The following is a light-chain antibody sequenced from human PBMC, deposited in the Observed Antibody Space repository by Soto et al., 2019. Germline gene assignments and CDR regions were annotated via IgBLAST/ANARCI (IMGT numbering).Light chain of an antibody. CDR1: GSNIGSNA. CDR3: AAWDDSLNGVE. Sequence: QSVLTQPPSACGTPGQRVTISCSGSGSNIGSNAVNWYQQLPGTAPKLLIYSNYQRPSGVPARFSGSKSGTSASLAISGLQSGDEADYYCAAWDDSLNGVEFGGGTKLTVL. CDR2: SNY. V-gene: IGLV1-44*01. J-gene: IGLJ2*01.